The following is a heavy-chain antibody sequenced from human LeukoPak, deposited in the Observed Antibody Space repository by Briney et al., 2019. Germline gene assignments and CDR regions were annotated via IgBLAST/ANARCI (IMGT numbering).Heavy chain of an antibody. D-gene: IGHD3-22*01. V-gene: IGHV3-23*01. CDR2: FSASDGSR. CDR3: AKDSGSSGYPRGFDY. Sequence: GGTLRLSCEASGFSFSSYGMSWVRQAPGEGLEWVSGFSASDGSRYYADSVKGRFTISRDNSKNTLYLQMNSLRAEDTAVYYCAKDSGSSGYPRGFDYWGQGTLVTVSS. J-gene: IGHJ4*02. CDR1: GFSFSSYG.